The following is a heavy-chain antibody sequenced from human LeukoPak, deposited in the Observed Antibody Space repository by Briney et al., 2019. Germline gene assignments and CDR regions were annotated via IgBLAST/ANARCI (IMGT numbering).Heavy chain of an antibody. D-gene: IGHD3-22*01. J-gene: IGHJ4*02. CDR1: GYSISSGYY. CDR2: IYYSGST. CDR3: ARQDYDSSGYYYAYYFDY. Sequence: SETLSLTCAVSGYSISSGYYWGWIRQPPGKGLEWIGSIYYSGSTYYNPSLKSRVTISVDTSKNQFSLKLSSVTAADTAVYYCARQDYDSSGYYYAYYFDYWGQGTLVTVSS. V-gene: IGHV4-38-2*01.